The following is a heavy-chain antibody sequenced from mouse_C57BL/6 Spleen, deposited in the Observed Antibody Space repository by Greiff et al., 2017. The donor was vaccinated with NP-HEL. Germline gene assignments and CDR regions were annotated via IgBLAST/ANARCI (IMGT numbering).Heavy chain of an antibody. CDR2: IYPGDGDT. V-gene: IGHV1-82*01. Sequence: VKLMESGPELVKPGASVKISCKASGYAFSSSWMNWVKQRPGKGLEWIGRIYPGDGDTNYNGKFKGKATLTADKSSSTAYMQLSSLTSEDSAVYFCARCYDGYLDYWGQGTTLTVSS. CDR3: ARCYDGYLDY. J-gene: IGHJ2*01. CDR1: GYAFSSSW. D-gene: IGHD2-3*01.